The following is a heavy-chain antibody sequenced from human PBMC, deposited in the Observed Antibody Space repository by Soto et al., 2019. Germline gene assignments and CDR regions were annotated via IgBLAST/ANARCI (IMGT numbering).Heavy chain of an antibody. Sequence: GGSLRLSXAASGFTFSSYAMSWVRQAPGKGLEWVSAISGSGGSTYYADSVKGRFTISRDNSKNTLYLQMNSLRAEDTAVYYCAKWGGYSSSTSCYKGGYYYGMDVWGQGATVTVSS. CDR3: AKWGGYSSSTSCYKGGYYYGMDV. J-gene: IGHJ6*02. CDR2: ISGSGGST. V-gene: IGHV3-23*01. D-gene: IGHD2-2*02. CDR1: GFTFSSYA.